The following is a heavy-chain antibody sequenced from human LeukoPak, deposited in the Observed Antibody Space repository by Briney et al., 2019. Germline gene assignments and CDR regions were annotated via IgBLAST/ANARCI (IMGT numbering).Heavy chain of an antibody. V-gene: IGHV1-2*06. D-gene: IGHD4/OR15-4a*01. CDR2: IGPNSGAT. J-gene: IGHJ4*02. CDR3: ARDLWGWGSDYLDY. CDR1: GYTFTDYY. Sequence: ASVKVSCKASGYTFTDYYVHWVRLVPGQGLEWMGRIGPNSGATNYAEKFRGRVTMARDTSINTVYMEMSSLRSDDTAVYYCARDLWGWGSDYLDYWGQGTLVTVSS.